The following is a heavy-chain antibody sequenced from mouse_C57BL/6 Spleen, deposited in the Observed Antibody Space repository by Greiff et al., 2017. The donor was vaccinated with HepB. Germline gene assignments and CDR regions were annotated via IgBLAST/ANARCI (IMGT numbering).Heavy chain of an antibody. CDR1: GYTFTSYW. CDR2: IHPNSGST. V-gene: IGHV1-64*01. D-gene: IGHD1-1*01. J-gene: IGHJ2*01. Sequence: VQLQQPGAELVKPGASVKLSCKASGYTFTSYWMHWVKQRPGQGLEWIGMIHPNSGSTNYNEKFKSKATLTVDKSSSTAYMQLSSLTSEDSAVYYCASPYYGSSLGYFDYWGQGTTLTVSS. CDR3: ASPYYGSSLGYFDY.